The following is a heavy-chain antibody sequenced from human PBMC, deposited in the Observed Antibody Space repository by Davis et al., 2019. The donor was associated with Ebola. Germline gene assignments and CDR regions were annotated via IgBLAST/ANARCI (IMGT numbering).Heavy chain of an antibody. CDR3: AKGNGPGSY. D-gene: IGHD1-14*01. J-gene: IGHJ4*02. CDR2: ISYDGSNK. Sequence: GESLKISCAASGFTFSSYGMHWVRQAPGKGLEWVAVISYDGSNKYYADSVKGRFTISRDNSKKTLYLQMNSLRAEDTAVYYCAKGNGPGSYWGQGTLVTVSS. V-gene: IGHV3-30*18. CDR1: GFTFSSYG.